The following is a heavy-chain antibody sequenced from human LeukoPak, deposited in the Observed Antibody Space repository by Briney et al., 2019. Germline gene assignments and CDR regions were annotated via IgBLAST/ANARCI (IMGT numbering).Heavy chain of an antibody. V-gene: IGHV3-11*01. CDR3: ARDRTAMAKYYYYYYGMDV. CDR2: MSSSGSTI. Sequence: GGSLRLSCAASGFTFSDYYMSWIRQAPGKGLECVSYMSSSGSTIYYADSVKGRFTISRDNAKNSLYLQMNSLRAEDTAVYYCARDRTAMAKYYYYYYGMDVWGQGTTVTVSS. J-gene: IGHJ6*02. D-gene: IGHD5-18*01. CDR1: GFTFSDYY.